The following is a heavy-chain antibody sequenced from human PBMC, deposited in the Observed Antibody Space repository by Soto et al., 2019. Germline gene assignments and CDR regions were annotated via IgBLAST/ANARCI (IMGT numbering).Heavy chain of an antibody. CDR3: AKALYDFWSGYYQYYYYYGMDV. V-gene: IGHV3-23*01. D-gene: IGHD3-3*01. Sequence: GGSLRLSCAASGFTFSNYAMSWVRQAPGKGLEWVSGISGSGGATYYADSVKGRFTISRENSKNTLYLQMNSLRAEDTAVYYCAKALYDFWSGYYQYYYYYGMDVWGQGTTVTVSS. CDR1: GFTFSNYA. J-gene: IGHJ6*02. CDR2: ISGSGGAT.